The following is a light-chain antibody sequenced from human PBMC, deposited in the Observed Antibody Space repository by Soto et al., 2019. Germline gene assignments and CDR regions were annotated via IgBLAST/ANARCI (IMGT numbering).Light chain of an antibody. CDR3: QQRYSTPRT. CDR2: AAS. V-gene: IGKV1-39*01. Sequence: DIQMTQSPSSLSASVGDRVTITCRSSQSISSYLNWYQQKPGKAPKLLLYAASSLQSGVPSRFSGSGSGTDFTLTIISLQPEDFVTDYCQQRYSTPRTFGQGTKVEIK. CDR1: QSISSY. J-gene: IGKJ1*01.